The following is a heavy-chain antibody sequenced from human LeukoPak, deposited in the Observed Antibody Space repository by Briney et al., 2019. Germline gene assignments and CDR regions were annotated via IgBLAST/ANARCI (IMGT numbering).Heavy chain of an antibody. D-gene: IGHD1-14*01. J-gene: IGHJ4*02. CDR2: INWNSVHI. CDR1: GFNFNDYD. CDR3: STSRPDRFIDS. Sequence: PGGSLRLSCAASGFNFNDYDINWVRQVPGKGLEWVSGINWNSVHIGYADSVKGRFTISRGNAQKAVHLQIFSLRPEDTAVYYCSTSRPDRFIDSWGQGTLVTVST. V-gene: IGHV3-9*01.